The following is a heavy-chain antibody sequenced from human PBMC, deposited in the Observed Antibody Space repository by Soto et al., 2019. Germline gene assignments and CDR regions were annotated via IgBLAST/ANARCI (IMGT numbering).Heavy chain of an antibody. CDR1: GGTFSSYT. CDR3: ARTPFLGATTPYYFDY. D-gene: IGHD1-26*01. J-gene: IGHJ4*02. CDR2: IIPILGIA. V-gene: IGHV1-69*02. Sequence: SVKVSCKASGGTFSSYTISWVRQAPGQGLEWMGRIIPILGIANYAQKFQGRVTITADKSTSTAYMELSSLRSEDTAVYYCARTPFLGATTPYYFDYWGEGTLVTVSS.